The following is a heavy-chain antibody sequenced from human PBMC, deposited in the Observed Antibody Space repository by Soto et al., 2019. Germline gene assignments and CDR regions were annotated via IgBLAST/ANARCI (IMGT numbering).Heavy chain of an antibody. J-gene: IGHJ3*02. CDR1: GYTFTGYY. V-gene: IGHV1-2*02. D-gene: IGHD2-8*01. CDR2: INPNSGGT. CDR3: ARADCTNGVCYEGALDDDFDI. Sequence: ASVKVSCKASGYTFTGYYMHWVRQAPGQGLEWMGWINPNSGGTNYAQKFQGRVTMTRDTSISTAYMELSRLRSDDTAVYYCARADCTNGVCYEGALDDDFDIWGQGTMVTVSS.